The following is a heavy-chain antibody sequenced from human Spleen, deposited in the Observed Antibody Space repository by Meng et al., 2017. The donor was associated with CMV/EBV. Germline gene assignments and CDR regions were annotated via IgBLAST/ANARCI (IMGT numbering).Heavy chain of an antibody. Sequence: CAVAGGSISRRNWWSWVRQPPGQVLEWIGKIYHSGSTNYNASLKSRVTISIDKSKNQFSLNLSSVTAADTAVYYCANMGIGSSSPFDYWGQGTLVTVSS. V-gene: IGHV4-4*02. CDR1: GGSISRRNW. CDR3: ANMGIGSSSPFDY. D-gene: IGHD6-6*01. J-gene: IGHJ4*02. CDR2: IYHSGST.